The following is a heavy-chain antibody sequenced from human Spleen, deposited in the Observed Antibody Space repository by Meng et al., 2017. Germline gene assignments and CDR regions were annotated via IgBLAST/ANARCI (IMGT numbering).Heavy chain of an antibody. CDR3: ARDEDISAAGKLFGDY. J-gene: IGHJ4*02. V-gene: IGHV1-69*06. CDR1: GGTFSSYA. CDR2: IIPIFGTA. D-gene: IGHD6-25*01. Sequence: QGQVVESGAEVKKPGSSVKVSCKASGGTFSSYAISWVRQAPGQGLEWMGGIIPIFGTANYAQKFQGRVTITADKSTSTAYMELSSLRSEDTAVYYCARDEDISAAGKLFGDYWGQGTLVTVSS.